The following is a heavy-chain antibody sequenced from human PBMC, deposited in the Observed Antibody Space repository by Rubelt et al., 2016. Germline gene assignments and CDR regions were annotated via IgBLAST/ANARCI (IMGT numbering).Heavy chain of an antibody. CDR2: IDPSDSYI. CDR1: GYNFTTYW. D-gene: IGHD6-13*01. J-gene: IGHJ4*02. Sequence: EVQLVQSGAEVKKPGESLRISCKGSGYNFTTYWISWVRQTPGKGLEWMGRIDPSDSYINYSPSVQGQVTISADKSISTAYLKWSSLNASDTAMYYCGRRNSWYPLWGQGNLVTVSS. CDR3: GRRNSWYPL. V-gene: IGHV5-10-1*03.